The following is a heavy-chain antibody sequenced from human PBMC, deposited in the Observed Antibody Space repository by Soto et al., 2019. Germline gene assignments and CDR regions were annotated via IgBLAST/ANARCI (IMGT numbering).Heavy chain of an antibody. J-gene: IGHJ4*02. CDR1: GFTFSSYW. CDR2: IKQDGSEK. V-gene: IGHV3-7*01. CDR3: APHRGMAHL. Sequence: GGSLRLSWATSGFTFSSYWMIWFRQAPGKGLEWVANIKQDGSEKYYVDSVKGRFTISRDNAKNSLYLQMNSLRVEDTAVYYCAPHRGMAHLWGQGTLVTVSS.